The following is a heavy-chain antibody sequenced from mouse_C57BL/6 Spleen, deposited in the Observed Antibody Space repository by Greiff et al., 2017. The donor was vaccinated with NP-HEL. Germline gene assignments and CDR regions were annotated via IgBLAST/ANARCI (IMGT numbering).Heavy chain of an antibody. CDR3: ASYYGSSYRFAY. V-gene: IGHV1-81*01. J-gene: IGHJ3*01. CDR1: GYTFTSYG. D-gene: IGHD1-1*01. CDR2: IYPRSGNT. Sequence: QVHVKQSGAELARPGASVKLSCKASGYTFTSYGISWVKQRTGQGLEWIGEIYPRSGNTYYNEKFKGKATLTADKSSSTAYMELRSLTSEDSAVYFCASYYGSSYRFAYWGQGTLVTVSA.